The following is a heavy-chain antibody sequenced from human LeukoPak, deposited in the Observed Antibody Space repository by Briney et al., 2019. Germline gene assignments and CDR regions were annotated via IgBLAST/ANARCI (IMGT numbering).Heavy chain of an antibody. V-gene: IGHV3-7*01. CDR2: ISEDGSGK. D-gene: IGHD3-22*01. Sequence: PGGSLRLSCAASGFTFSNYWMSWIRQAPGKGLEWAARISEDGSGKYYVNSVKGRFTISRDNAKNSLYLQMNSLRVEDTAVYYCVSWAGKYYKNSDYYLAPAYSWGQGTLVTVSS. CDR3: VSWAGKYYKNSDYYLAPAYS. J-gene: IGHJ4*02. CDR1: GFTFSNYW.